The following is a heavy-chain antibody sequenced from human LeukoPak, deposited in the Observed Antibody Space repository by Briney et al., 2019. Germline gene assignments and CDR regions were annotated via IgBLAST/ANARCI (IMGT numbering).Heavy chain of an antibody. CDR2: MNPNSGNT. CDR3: ARGWNDEGGFDP. CDR1: GYTFTSYD. Sequence: ASVKVSCKASGYTFTSYDINWVRQATGQGLEWMGWMNPNSGNTGYAQKFQGRVTMTRNTSISTAYMELSSLRSEDTAVYYCARGWNDEGGFDPWGQGTLVTVSS. J-gene: IGHJ5*02. D-gene: IGHD1-1*01. V-gene: IGHV1-8*01.